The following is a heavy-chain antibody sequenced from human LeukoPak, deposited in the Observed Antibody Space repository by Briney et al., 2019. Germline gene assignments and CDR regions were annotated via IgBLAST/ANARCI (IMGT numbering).Heavy chain of an antibody. D-gene: IGHD3-3*01. CDR2: ITPIFGTA. CDR1: GGTFSSYA. Sequence: ASVKVSCKAAGGTFSSYAISWVRQAPGQGLEWMGGITPIFGTAKYAQKVQGRVTMSTDESTSTAYMELGSLRSEDTAVYYCAREGGITVFGVAQPGGAFDIWGQGTMVTVSS. CDR3: AREGGITVFGVAQPGGAFDI. V-gene: IGHV1-69*05. J-gene: IGHJ3*02.